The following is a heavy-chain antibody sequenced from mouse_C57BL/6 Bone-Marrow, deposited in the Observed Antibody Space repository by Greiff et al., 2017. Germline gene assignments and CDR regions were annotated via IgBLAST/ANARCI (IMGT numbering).Heavy chain of an antibody. CDR2: ISNGGGST. V-gene: IGHV5-12*01. D-gene: IGHD1-1*01. CDR3: ARQDYGSSYWFAY. Sequence: EVQVVESGGGLVQPGGSLKLSCAASGFTFSDYYMYWVRQTPEKRLEWVAYISNGGGSTYYPDTVKGRFTISRDNAKNTLYLQMSRLKSEDTAMYYCARQDYGSSYWFAYWGQGTLVTVSA. CDR1: GFTFSDYY. J-gene: IGHJ3*01.